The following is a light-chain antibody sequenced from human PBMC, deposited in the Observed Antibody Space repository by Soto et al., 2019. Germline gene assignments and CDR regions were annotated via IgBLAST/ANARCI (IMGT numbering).Light chain of an antibody. V-gene: IGKV2-30*01. CDR2: KVS. CDR3: MQGTHWPPYT. Sequence: DVVMTQSPLSLPVTLGQPASISCRSSQSLAYSDGNTYLNWFQQRPGQSPRRLIYKVSNRDSGVPDRFSGSGSGTDFTLKISRGEAEDVGVYYCMQGTHWPPYTFGQGTKLVIK. CDR1: QSLAYSDGNTY. J-gene: IGKJ2*01.